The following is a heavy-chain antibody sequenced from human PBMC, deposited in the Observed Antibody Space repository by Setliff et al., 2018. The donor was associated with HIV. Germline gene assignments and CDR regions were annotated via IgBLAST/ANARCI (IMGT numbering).Heavy chain of an antibody. J-gene: IGHJ6*02. Sequence: SETLSLTCKVSGDSISSGGYYWTWIRKPAGKELEWIGHIYTSGNTNYNPSLKSRVSISVATSKNQFFLTLTSVTAADSAVYYCASIDCGGDCYSYYYYGMDVWGQGTTVTVSS. CDR2: IYTSGNT. V-gene: IGHV4-61*09. CDR3: ASIDCGGDCYSYYYYGMDV. D-gene: IGHD2-21*02. CDR1: GDSISSGGYY.